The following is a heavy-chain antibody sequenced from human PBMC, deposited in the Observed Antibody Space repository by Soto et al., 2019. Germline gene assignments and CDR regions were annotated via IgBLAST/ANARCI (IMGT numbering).Heavy chain of an antibody. CDR1: GGSISSSSYY. CDR3: ARHPPIARFENGRDV. CDR2: IYYSGST. J-gene: IGHJ6*02. Sequence: PSETLSLTCTVSGGSISSSSYYWDWIRQPPGKGLEWIGSIYYSGSTYYNPSLKSRVTISVDTSKNQFSLKLTSVTAADTAVYYCARHPPIARFENGRDVWGQGTMVTVSS. V-gene: IGHV4-39*01. D-gene: IGHD3-3*01.